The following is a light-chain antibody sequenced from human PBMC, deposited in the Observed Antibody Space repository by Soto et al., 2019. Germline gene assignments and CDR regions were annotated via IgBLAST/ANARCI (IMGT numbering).Light chain of an antibody. CDR1: SSDIGVYSY. V-gene: IGLV2-14*01. Sequence: QPVLTQPAAVSGSPGQSITISCTGTSSDIGVYSYVSWYQQHPGKAPKLMIYDVTNRPSGVSSRFSGSKSGNTASLTISGLQAEEEAYYYCSSYTITSTVIFGGGTKLTVL. J-gene: IGLJ2*01. CDR3: SSYTITSTVI. CDR2: DVT.